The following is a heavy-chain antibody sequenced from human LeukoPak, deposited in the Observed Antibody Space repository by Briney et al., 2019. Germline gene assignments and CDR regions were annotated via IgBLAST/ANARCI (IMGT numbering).Heavy chain of an antibody. V-gene: IGHV4-59*01. J-gene: IGHJ4*02. D-gene: IGHD3-9*01. Sequence: SETLSLTCAVYGGSFSGYYWSWIRQPPGKGLEWIGYIYYSGSTNYNPSLKSRVTISVDTSKNQFSLKLSSVTAADTAVYYCARDGLRYFDWLLFVWGQGTLVTVSS. CDR2: IYYSGST. CDR1: GGSFSGYY. CDR3: ARDGLRYFDWLLFV.